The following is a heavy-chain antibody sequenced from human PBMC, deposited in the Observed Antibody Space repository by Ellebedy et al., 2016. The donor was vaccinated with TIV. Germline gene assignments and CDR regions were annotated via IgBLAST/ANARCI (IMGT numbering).Heavy chain of an antibody. CDR3: AEEGGSSRGASGMDV. Sequence: GESLKISCAASGFTFTNYHMHWVRQAPGKGLEWVALIWSDGSLEYYADSVKGRFTLSRDISKNTLYLEMNSLRGDDTAVYYCAEEGGSSRGASGMDVWGQGTTVIVSS. CDR2: IWSDGSLE. CDR1: GFTFTNYH. D-gene: IGHD6-6*01. J-gene: IGHJ6*02. V-gene: IGHV3-30*02.